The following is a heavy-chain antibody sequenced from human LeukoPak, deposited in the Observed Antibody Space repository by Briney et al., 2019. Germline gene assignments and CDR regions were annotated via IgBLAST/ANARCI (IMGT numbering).Heavy chain of an antibody. D-gene: IGHD6-19*01. V-gene: IGHV3-23*01. Sequence: GGSLRLSCAASGFTFSSYAMSWVRQAPGKGLEWVSAIGGSGGSTYYADSVKGRYTISRDNSKNTLYLQMNSLRAEDTAVYYCAKDLDSSGWYNFDYWGQGTLVTVSS. CDR3: AKDLDSSGWYNFDY. CDR2: IGGSGGST. CDR1: GFTFSSYA. J-gene: IGHJ4*02.